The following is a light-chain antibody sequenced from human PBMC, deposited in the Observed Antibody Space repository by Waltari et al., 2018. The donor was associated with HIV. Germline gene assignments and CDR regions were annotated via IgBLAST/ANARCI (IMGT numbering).Light chain of an antibody. V-gene: IGKV1-13*02. CDR2: DVS. CDR1: QGISAA. Sequence: AIQFTQSPSSLSASVVDTVIIPCRTSQGISAALAWYRQKPGKTPELLIYDVSTLQSGVPLNFSGSGSGTDVTLTITSLTPEDSVTYYCQHFNSYPVNFGQGTRLEIK. CDR3: QHFNSYPVN. J-gene: IGKJ5*01.